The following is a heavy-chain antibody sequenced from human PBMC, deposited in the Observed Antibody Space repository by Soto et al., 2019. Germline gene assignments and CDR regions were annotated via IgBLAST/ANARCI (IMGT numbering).Heavy chain of an antibody. CDR1: GFTFSSYA. Sequence: GGSLRLSCAASGFTFSSYAMSWVRQAPGKGLEWVSAISGSGGSTYYADSVKGRFTISRDNSKNTLYLQMNSLRAEDTAVYYCAKDRITMIVVVTPPLYYYGMDVWGQGTTVTVSS. V-gene: IGHV3-23*01. CDR2: ISGSGGST. CDR3: AKDRITMIVVVTPPLYYYGMDV. J-gene: IGHJ6*02. D-gene: IGHD3-22*01.